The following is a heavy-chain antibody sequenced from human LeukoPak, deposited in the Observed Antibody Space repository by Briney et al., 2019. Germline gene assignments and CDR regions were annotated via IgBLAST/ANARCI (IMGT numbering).Heavy chain of an antibody. Sequence: GGSLRLSCAASGFTFDDYAMHWVRQAPGKGLEWVSGISWNSGSIGYADSVKGRFTISRDNAKNSLYLQMNSLRAEDMALYYCAKGSSGWYRDYYFDYWGQGTLVTVSS. CDR3: AKGSSGWYRDYYFDY. V-gene: IGHV3-9*03. D-gene: IGHD6-19*01. CDR1: GFTFDDYA. CDR2: ISWNSGSI. J-gene: IGHJ4*02.